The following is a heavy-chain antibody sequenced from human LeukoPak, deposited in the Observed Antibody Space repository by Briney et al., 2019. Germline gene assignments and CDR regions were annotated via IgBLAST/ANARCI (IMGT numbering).Heavy chain of an antibody. V-gene: IGHV4-59*01. Sequence: SETLSLTCTVSDGSITSYYWNWIRQPPGKGLEWIGNIYNSGSTDYDPSLKSRVTISVNTSKNQISPKLSSVTAADTAVYYCARDKGPYWYFDLWGRGTLVTVSS. J-gene: IGHJ2*01. CDR2: IYNSGST. CDR1: DGSITSYY. CDR3: ARDKGPYWYFDL.